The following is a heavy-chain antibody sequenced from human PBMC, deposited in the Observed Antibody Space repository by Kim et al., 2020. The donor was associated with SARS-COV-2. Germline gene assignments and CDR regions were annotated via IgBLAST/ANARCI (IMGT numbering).Heavy chain of an antibody. CDR3: ARGPNYSPFDY. D-gene: IGHD4-4*01. CDR2: I. J-gene: IGHJ4*02. Sequence: IYSADSGRCRFTNSRDNDQNSMYLQMNSLRAEDTAVYYCARGPNYSPFDYWGQGTLVTVSS. V-gene: IGHV3-48*03.